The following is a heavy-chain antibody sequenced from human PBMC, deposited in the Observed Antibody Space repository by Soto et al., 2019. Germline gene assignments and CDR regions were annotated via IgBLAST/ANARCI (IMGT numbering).Heavy chain of an antibody. CDR1: GFTFSSYG. V-gene: IGHV3-30*18. J-gene: IGHJ4*02. CDR3: AKDRGGSYFAFDY. Sequence: QVQLVESGGGVVQPGRSLRLSCAASGFTFSSYGMHWVRQAPGKGLEWVAVISYDGSNKYYADSVKGRFTISRDNSKNTLYLQMNSLRAEDTAVYYCAKDRGGSYFAFDYWGQGTLVTVSS. CDR2: ISYDGSNK. D-gene: IGHD1-26*01.